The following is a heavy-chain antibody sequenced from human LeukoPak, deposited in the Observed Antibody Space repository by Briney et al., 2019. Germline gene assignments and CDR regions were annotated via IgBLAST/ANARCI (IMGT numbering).Heavy chain of an antibody. CDR2: ISGSGGST. CDR1: GFTFSSYA. CDR3: AKDISGWYGSFAFDI. J-gene: IGHJ3*02. D-gene: IGHD6-19*01. Sequence: GGSLRLSCAASGFTFSSYAMSWVRQAPGKGLEWVSAISGSGGSTYYADSMKGRFTISRDNSKNTLYLQMNSLRAEDTAVYYCAKDISGWYGSFAFDIWGQGTMVTVSS. V-gene: IGHV3-23*01.